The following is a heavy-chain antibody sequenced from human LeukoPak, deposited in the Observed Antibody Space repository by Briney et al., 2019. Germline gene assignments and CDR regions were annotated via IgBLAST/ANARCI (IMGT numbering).Heavy chain of an antibody. CDR3: AKSGYDSSGYQADY. CDR2: ISGSGGST. Sequence: QPGGSLRLSCAASGFTFTYYAMSWVRQAPGKGLEWVSGISGSGGSTYYADSVKGRFTISGDNSKNTLYLQMNSLRAEDTAVYYCAKSGYDSSGYQADYWGQGTLVTVSS. J-gene: IGHJ4*02. V-gene: IGHV3-23*01. CDR1: GFTFTYYA. D-gene: IGHD3-22*01.